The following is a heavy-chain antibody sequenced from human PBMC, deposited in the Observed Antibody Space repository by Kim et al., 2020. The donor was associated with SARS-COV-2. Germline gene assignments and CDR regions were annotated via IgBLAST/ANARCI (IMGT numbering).Heavy chain of an antibody. CDR1: GFDFATHS. CDR2: IGGASNYI. CDR3: ARGGYCSSTSCYFYYYALDV. J-gene: IGHJ6*02. Sequence: GGSLRLSCAASGFDFATHSMNWVRQAPGKGLEWVSSIGGASNYIYYADSVKGRFTISRDNAKNSLYLQMNSLRAEDTAVYYCARGGYCSSTSCYFYYYALDVWGQGTTATVSS. D-gene: IGHD2-2*01. V-gene: IGHV3-21*01.